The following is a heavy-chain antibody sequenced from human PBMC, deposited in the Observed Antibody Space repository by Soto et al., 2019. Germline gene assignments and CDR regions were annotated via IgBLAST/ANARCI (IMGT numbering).Heavy chain of an antibody. CDR2: ISGSGGST. V-gene: IGHV3-23*01. Sequence: PVGSLRLSCAASGFTFSSYAMSWVRQAPGKGLEWVSAISGSGGSTYYADSVKGRFTISRDNSKNTLYLQMNSLRAEDTAVYYCAKRPLVLGEVSDRNWFDPWGQGTLVPVSS. CDR1: GFTFSSYA. J-gene: IGHJ5*02. CDR3: AKRPLVLGEVSDRNWFDP. D-gene: IGHD3-16*01.